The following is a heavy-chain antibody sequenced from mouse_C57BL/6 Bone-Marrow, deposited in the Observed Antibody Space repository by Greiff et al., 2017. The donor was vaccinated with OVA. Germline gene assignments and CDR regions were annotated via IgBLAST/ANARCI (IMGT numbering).Heavy chain of an antibody. D-gene: IGHD1-1*01. Sequence: VKVEESGPGLVQPSQSLSITCTVSGFSLTSYGVHWVRQSPGKGLEWLGVIWRGGSTDYNAAFMSRLSITKDNSKSQVFFKMNSLQADDTAIYYCAKNGDTTVVEGFAYWGQGTLVTVSA. V-gene: IGHV2-5*01. J-gene: IGHJ3*01. CDR3: AKNGDTTVVEGFAY. CDR1: GFSLTSYG. CDR2: IWRGGST.